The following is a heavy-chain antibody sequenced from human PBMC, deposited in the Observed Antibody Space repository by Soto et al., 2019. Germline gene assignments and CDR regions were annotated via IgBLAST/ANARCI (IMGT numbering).Heavy chain of an antibody. Sequence: EVQFVESGGGLVQPRESLRLSCEASGASFTNAWMNWVRQAPGKGWDWVGGIKTRIDSATTDYAAPVKGRFTLSSADSKNTLYLQMDSLKTEDTAVYYCTPEDPSWLRGLEFWGQGTLVTVSS. CDR1: GASFTNAW. J-gene: IGHJ4*02. D-gene: IGHD5-12*01. CDR3: TPEDPSWLRGLEF. CDR2: IKTRIDSATT. V-gene: IGHV3-15*01.